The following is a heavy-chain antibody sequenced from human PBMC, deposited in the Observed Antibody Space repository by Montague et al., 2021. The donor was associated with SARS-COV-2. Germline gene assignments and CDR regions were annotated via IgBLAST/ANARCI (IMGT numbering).Heavy chain of an antibody. CDR3: ASAPATIFGVVKQIDY. CDR2: NNYSGNT. V-gene: IGHV4-31*03. CDR1: GGSISGVGYY. Sequence: TLSLTCTVSGGSISGVGYYWSWMRQHPRMDLEWNGYNNYSGNTNYTPHLKSRVTISVDTSKNQFSLKLSSVTAADTAVYYCASAPATIFGVVKQIDYWGQGTLVTVSS. J-gene: IGHJ4*02. D-gene: IGHD3-3*01.